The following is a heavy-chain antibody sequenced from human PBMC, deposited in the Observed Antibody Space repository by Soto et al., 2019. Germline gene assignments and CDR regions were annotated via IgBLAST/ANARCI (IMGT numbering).Heavy chain of an antibody. CDR1: GFTSSTHG. D-gene: IGHD1-7*01. Sequence: QAQLVESGGGVVQPGTSLRLSCAASGFTSSTHGMHWVRQAPCKGLEWLANIWYDGSNKFYAESVKGRFNISKDKSKNTLYLQMSSLRAEDTAVYYCAAATHWNFHFPYWGQGTQVIVDS. CDR3: AAATHWNFHFPY. J-gene: IGHJ4*02. V-gene: IGHV3-33*01. CDR2: IWYDGSNK.